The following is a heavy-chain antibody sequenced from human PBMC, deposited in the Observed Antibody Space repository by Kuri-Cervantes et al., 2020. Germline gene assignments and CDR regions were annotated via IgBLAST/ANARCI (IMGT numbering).Heavy chain of an antibody. CDR2: ISYDGSNK. D-gene: IGHD3-10*01. V-gene: IGHV3-30-3*01. CDR3: AREGQAGYYGSGSYNPPADY. J-gene: IGHJ4*02. CDR1: GFTFSSYA. Sequence: GGSLRLSCAASGFTFSSYAMHWVRQAPGKGLEWVAVISYDGSNKYYADSVKGRFTISRDNAKNSLYLQMNSLRAEDTAVYYCAREGQAGYYGSGSYNPPADYWGQGTLVTVSS.